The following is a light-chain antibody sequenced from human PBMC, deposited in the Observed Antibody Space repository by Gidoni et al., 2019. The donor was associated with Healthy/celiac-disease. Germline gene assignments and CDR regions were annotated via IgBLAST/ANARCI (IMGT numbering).Light chain of an antibody. V-gene: IGLV3-19*01. CDR1: SLRSYY. Sequence: SSELTQDPAVSLALGQTVRITCQGDSLRSYYASWYQQKPGQAPVLVIYGKNNRPSGIPDRFSGSSSGNTASLTITGAQEEDEADYYCNSRDSSGNHVVFGGGTKLTVL. CDR2: GKN. J-gene: IGLJ2*01. CDR3: NSRDSSGNHVV.